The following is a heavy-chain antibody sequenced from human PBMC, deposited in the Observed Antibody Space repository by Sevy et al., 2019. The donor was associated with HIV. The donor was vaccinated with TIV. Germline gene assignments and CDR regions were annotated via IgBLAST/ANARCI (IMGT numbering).Heavy chain of an antibody. CDR3: AREGLEWYNWFDP. J-gene: IGHJ5*02. V-gene: IGHV3-48*03. D-gene: IGHD3-3*01. CDR2: ISSSGSTI. CDR1: GFTFSSYE. Sequence: GGSLRLSCAASGFTFSSYEMNWVRQAPGKGLEWVSYISSSGSTIYYADSVKGRFTISRDNAKNSLYLQMNSLRAEDTAVYYCAREGLEWYNWFDPWGQGTLVTVSS.